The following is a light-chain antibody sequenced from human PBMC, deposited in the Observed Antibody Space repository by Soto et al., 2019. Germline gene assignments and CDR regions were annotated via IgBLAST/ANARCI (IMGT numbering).Light chain of an antibody. CDR3: QQYNNWPPVT. CDR1: QSVYNN. V-gene: IGKV3-15*01. Sequence: ELAMTHSPATLSVSPWERATRSCRASQSVYNNLAWYQQKPGQAPRLLIYGASTRATGIPARFSGSGSGTEFTLTISSLQSEDFAVYFCQQYNNWPPVTFGPGTKVDIK. J-gene: IGKJ3*01. CDR2: GAS.